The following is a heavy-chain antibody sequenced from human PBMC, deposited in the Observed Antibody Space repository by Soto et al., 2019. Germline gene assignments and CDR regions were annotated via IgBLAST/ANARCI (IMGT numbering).Heavy chain of an antibody. Sequence: NPSETLSLTCAVYGGSFSGYYWSWIRQPPGKGLEWIGEINHSGSTNYNPSLKSRVTISVDTSKNQFSLKLSSVTAADTAVYYCARVGRDYDFWSGPSRRWFDPWGQGTLVTVSS. J-gene: IGHJ5*02. CDR1: GGSFSGYY. V-gene: IGHV4-34*01. CDR2: INHSGST. CDR3: ARVGRDYDFWSGPSRRWFDP. D-gene: IGHD3-3*01.